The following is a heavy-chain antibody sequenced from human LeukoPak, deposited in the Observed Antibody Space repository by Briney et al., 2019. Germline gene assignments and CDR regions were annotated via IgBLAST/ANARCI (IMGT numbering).Heavy chain of an antibody. CDR3: ARGSGSFGY. CDR1: GGSISSFY. Sequence: SETLSLTCTVSGGSISSFYWSWIRQPPGKGLEWIGYIYYSGSTNYNPPLKSRVTISVDTSKNQFSLKLSSVTAADTAVYYCARGSGSFGYWGQGTLVTVSS. D-gene: IGHD3-10*01. V-gene: IGHV4-59*01. J-gene: IGHJ4*02. CDR2: IYYSGST.